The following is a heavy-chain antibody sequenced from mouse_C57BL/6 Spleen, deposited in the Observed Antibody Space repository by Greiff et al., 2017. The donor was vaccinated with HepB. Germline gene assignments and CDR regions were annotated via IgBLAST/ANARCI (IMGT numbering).Heavy chain of an antibody. D-gene: IGHD2-4*01. V-gene: IGHV5-17*01. J-gene: IGHJ4*01. CDR1: GFTFSDYG. Sequence: EVNVVESGGGLVKPGGSLKLSCAASGFTFSDYGMHWVRQAPEKGLEWVAYISSGSSTIYYADTVKGRFTISRDNAKNTLFLQMTSLRSEDTAMYYCARPYYDYDGAMDYWGQGTSVTVSS. CDR2: ISSGSSTI. CDR3: ARPYYDYDGAMDY.